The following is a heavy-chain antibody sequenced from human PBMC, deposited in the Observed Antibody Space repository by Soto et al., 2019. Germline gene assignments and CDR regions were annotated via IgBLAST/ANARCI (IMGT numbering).Heavy chain of an antibody. D-gene: IGHD4-4*01. J-gene: IGHJ5*02. Sequence: QVQLVESGGGVVQPGRSLRLSGAASGFTFSDYGMHWVRQAPGKGLEWVAVIWYDGSNKYYADSVKGRFTISRDNFKTTLYLQLNSLRAEDTAVYYCASDRAAVTTSLFDPWGQGTRVTVSS. CDR3: ASDRAAVTTSLFDP. CDR1: GFTFSDYG. CDR2: IWYDGSNK. V-gene: IGHV3-33*01.